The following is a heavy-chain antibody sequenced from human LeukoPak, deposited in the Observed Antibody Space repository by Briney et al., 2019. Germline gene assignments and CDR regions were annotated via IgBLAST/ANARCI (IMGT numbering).Heavy chain of an antibody. CDR1: GGSISSYY. CDR3: ARDFGGAAAGFPI. V-gene: IGHV4-59*01. CDR2: IYYSGST. D-gene: IGHD6-13*01. J-gene: IGHJ3*02. Sequence: PSETLSLTCTVSGGSISSYYWSWIRQPPGKGLEWIGYIYYSGSTNYNPSLKSRVTISVDTSKNQFSLKLSSVTAADTAVYYCARDFGGAAAGFPIRGQGTMVTVSS.